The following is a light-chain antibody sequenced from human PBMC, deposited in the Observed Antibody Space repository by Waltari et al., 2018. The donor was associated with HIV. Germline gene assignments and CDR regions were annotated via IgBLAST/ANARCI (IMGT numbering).Light chain of an antibody. CDR1: SSNVGSFTY. CDR2: DVN. CDR3: CSYAGTYTWV. Sequence: QSALTQPRSVSESPGHSVTISCTGTSSNVGSFTYVSSFQHHPDKAPKLMIYDVNKRPAGVPDRFSGSKSGNTASLTISGLQAEDEANYYCCSYAGTYTWVFGGGTNLTVL. J-gene: IGLJ3*02. V-gene: IGLV2-11*01.